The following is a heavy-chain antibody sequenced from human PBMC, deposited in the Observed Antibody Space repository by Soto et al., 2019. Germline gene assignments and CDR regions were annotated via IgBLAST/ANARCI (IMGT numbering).Heavy chain of an antibody. D-gene: IGHD1-20*01. CDR3: ARFNSRRLPRYYYGMAV. CDR2: IYYSGST. J-gene: IGHJ6*02. CDR1: GGSISSYY. V-gene: IGHV4-59*01. Sequence: QVQLQESGPGLVKPSETLSLTCTVSGGSISSYYWSWIRQPPGKGLEWIGYIYYSGSTNYNPSLKSRVTISVDTSKNQFSLKLSSVTAADTAVYYCARFNSRRLPRYYYGMAVWGQGTTVTVSS.